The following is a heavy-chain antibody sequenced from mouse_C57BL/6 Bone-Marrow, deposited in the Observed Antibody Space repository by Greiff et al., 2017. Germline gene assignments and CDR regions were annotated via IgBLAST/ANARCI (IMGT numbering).Heavy chain of an antibody. CDR1: GYSFTDYN. Sequence: CQLKQSGPELVKPGASVKISCKASGYSFTDYNMNWVKQSNGKSLEWIGVINPNYGTTSYNQKFKGKATLTVDQSSSTAYMQLNSLTSEDSAVYYCARGGWLLRWYFDVWGTGTTVTVSS. CDR3: ARGGWLLRWYFDV. CDR2: INPNYGTT. V-gene: IGHV1-39*01. D-gene: IGHD2-3*01. J-gene: IGHJ1*03.